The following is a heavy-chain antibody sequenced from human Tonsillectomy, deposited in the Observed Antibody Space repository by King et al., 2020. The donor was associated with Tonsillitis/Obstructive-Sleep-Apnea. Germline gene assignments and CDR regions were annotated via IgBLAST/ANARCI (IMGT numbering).Heavy chain of an antibody. CDR3: AREGATGGGRPYWYFDL. J-gene: IGHJ2*01. D-gene: IGHD3-16*01. CDR1: GDSVSSNSAA. CDR2: TYYRAKWYI. Sequence: VQLQQSGPGLVKPSQTLSLTCAISGDSVSSNSAAWTWIRQSPSRGLKWLGRTYYRAKWYIDYAISVKSRITINPDTSKNQFSLQLNSVTPEDTAVYYCAREGATGGGRPYWYFDLWGRGTLVTVSS. V-gene: IGHV6-1*01.